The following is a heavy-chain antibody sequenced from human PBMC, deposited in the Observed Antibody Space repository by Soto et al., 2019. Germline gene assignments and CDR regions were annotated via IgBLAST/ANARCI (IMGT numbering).Heavy chain of an antibody. D-gene: IGHD2-21*02. CDR2: IYWDDAK. V-gene: IGHV2-5*02. CDR1: GFSLSTGGVG. Sequence: QITLKESGPTLVKPTQTLTLTCTFSGFSLSTGGVGVGWIRQPPGKALEWLALIYWDDAKRYSPSLKSRLTVTKDTSKNQVVLTMTNMDPVDTATHYCVHSRYGGDCLGSYSSHYYYGMDVWGQGTTVTVSS. CDR3: VHSRYGGDCLGSYSSHYYYGMDV. J-gene: IGHJ6*02.